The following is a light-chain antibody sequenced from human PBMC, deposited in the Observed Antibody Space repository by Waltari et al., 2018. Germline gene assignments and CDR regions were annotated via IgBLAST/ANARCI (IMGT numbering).Light chain of an antibody. V-gene: IGLV2-14*01. J-gene: IGLJ2*01. CDR2: DVS. Sequence: QSALTQPASVSGSPGQSITISCTGTSSDIGGYNYVSWYQQVPGKAPKLIIYDVSNRPSGISNRFSGSKSGNTASLTISGLQVEDEADYYCSSYASSSPVFGGGTKVTVL. CDR3: SSYASSSPV. CDR1: SSDIGGYNY.